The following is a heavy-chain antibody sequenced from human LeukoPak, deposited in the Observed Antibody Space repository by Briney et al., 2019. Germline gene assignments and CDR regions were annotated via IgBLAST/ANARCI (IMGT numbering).Heavy chain of an antibody. CDR3: ARDWYRGRSGHAFDI. CDR2: IYYSGST. V-gene: IGHV4-31*03. D-gene: IGHD1-26*01. Sequence: PSETLSLTCTVSGGSISSGGYYWSWIRQHPGKGLEWIGYIYYSGSTYYNPSLKSRVTMSVDTSKNQFSLKLSSVTAADTAVYYCARDWYRGRSGHAFDIWGQGTMVTVSS. CDR1: GGSISSGGYY. J-gene: IGHJ3*02.